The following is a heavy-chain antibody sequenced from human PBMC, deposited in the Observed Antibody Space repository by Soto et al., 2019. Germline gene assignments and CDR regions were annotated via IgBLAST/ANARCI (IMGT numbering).Heavy chain of an antibody. Sequence: GSLRLSGAASGFTFSAYEMHWFRQAPGKGLEWVSYISTSGSTVYYADSVKGRFTVSRDNTRNSLYLQMDSLRDEDTALYYCVRYCGTTLCNGVATRTFDYWGQGTLVTVSS. CDR3: VRYCGTTLCNGVATRTFDY. V-gene: IGHV3-48*03. D-gene: IGHD5-12*01. CDR1: GFTFSAYE. J-gene: IGHJ4*02. CDR2: ISTSGSTV.